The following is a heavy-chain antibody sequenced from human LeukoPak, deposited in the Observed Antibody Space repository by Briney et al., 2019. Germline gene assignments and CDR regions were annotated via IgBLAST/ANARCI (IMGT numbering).Heavy chain of an antibody. Sequence: PSETLSLTCTVSGGSISSYYWSWIRQPPGKGLEWIGCIYYDGSTSYNPSLKSRVTISVDTSKNQFSLNLSSVTAADTAVYYCARRSHGDWFYFDLWGRGTLVTVSS. CDR1: GGSISSYY. CDR3: ARRSHGDWFYFDL. J-gene: IGHJ2*01. CDR2: IYYDGST. V-gene: IGHV4-59*01. D-gene: IGHD3/OR15-3a*01.